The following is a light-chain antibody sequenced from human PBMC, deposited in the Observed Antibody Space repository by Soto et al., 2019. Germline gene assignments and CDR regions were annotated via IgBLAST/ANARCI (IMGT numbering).Light chain of an antibody. Sequence: DIVMTQSPLSLPVTPGEPASISCRSSQSLLHGTGYNYLDWYLQKPGQSPQLLIQLGSMRASGVPDSFSGSRSGTDFSLKISRVEAEDVWVYYCMQVLQTPVTFGPGTKVDI. CDR1: QSLLHGTGYNY. V-gene: IGKV2-28*01. CDR3: MQVLQTPVT. CDR2: LGS. J-gene: IGKJ3*01.